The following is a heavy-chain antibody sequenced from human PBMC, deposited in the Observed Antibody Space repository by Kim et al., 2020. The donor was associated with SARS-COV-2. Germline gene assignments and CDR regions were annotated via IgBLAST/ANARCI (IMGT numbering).Heavy chain of an antibody. V-gene: IGHV1-3*01. D-gene: IGHD6-13*01. CDR2: T. Sequence: TKYSEKCQGRVTITRDTSASTAYMELSSLRSEDTAVYYCARVGGQQPGDYWGQGTLVTVSS. CDR3: ARVGGQQPGDY. J-gene: IGHJ4*02.